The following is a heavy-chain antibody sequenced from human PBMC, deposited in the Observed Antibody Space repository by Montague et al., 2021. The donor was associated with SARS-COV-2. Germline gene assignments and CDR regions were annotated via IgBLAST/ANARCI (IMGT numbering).Heavy chain of an antibody. Sequence: SETLSLTCTVSGGSISSSSYYWGWIRQPPGKGLEWIGSIYYSGSTYYNPSRKSRVTISVDTSKNQFSLKLNSVTAADTAVYYCARDPSRQLLLYPVGDYYYCMDVWGQGTTVTVSS. J-gene: IGHJ6*02. CDR3: ARDPSRQLLLYPVGDYYYCMDV. V-gene: IGHV4-39*07. D-gene: IGHD2-2*02. CDR1: GGSISSSSYY. CDR2: IYYSGST.